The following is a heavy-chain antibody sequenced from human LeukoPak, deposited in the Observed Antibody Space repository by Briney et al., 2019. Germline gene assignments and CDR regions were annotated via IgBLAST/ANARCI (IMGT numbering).Heavy chain of an antibody. Sequence: GSLRLSCAASGLTFSGSAMSWVRQAPGKGLEWVSLISGSGNSTYYADSVKGRFTISRDNSKNTLYLQMNSLRAEDTAVYYCAKVLVLVSANRYYFDYWGQGTLVTVSS. D-gene: IGHD2-15*01. V-gene: IGHV3-23*01. CDR1: GLTFSGSA. CDR2: ISGSGNST. CDR3: AKVLVLVSANRYYFDY. J-gene: IGHJ4*02.